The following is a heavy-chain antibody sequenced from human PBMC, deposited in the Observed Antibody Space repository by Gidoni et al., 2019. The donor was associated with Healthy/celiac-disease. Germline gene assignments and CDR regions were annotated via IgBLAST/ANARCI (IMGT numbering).Heavy chain of an antibody. CDR1: GSTFSSYW. CDR3: ASIAVAGDPFDY. CDR2: INSDGSST. Sequence: EVQLVESGGGLVQPGGSLRLSCAASGSTFSSYWMHWVRQAPGKGLVWVSRINSDGSSTSYADSVKGRFTISRDNAKNTLYLQMNSLRAEDTAVYYCASIAVAGDPFDYWGQGTLVTVSS. D-gene: IGHD6-19*01. V-gene: IGHV3-74*01. J-gene: IGHJ4*02.